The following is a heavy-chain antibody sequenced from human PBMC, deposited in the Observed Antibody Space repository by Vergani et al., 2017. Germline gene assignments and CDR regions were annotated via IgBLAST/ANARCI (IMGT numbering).Heavy chain of an antibody. D-gene: IGHD5-24*01. J-gene: IGHJ4*02. Sequence: EVQLLESGGGLVQPGGSLRLSCAASGFTFSSYAMSWVRQAPGKGLEWVSAISGSSSYTNYADSVKGRFTISRDNAKNSLYLQMNSLRAEDTAVYYCARGREMATIRSAFDYWGQGTLVTVSS. CDR1: GFTFSSYA. CDR3: ARGREMATIRSAFDY. V-gene: IGHV3-23*01. CDR2: ISGSSSYT.